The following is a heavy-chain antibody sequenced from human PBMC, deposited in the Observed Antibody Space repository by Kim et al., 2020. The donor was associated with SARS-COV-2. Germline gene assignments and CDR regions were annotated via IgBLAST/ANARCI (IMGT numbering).Heavy chain of an antibody. V-gene: IGHV3-53*01. CDR3: ARLGPVTANYYYGMDV. J-gene: IGHJ6*02. D-gene: IGHD2-21*02. Sequence: DSVRGRFTISRDKSRNTVYLQMNSLRAEDTAVYYCARLGPVTANYYYGMDVWGQGTTVTVSS.